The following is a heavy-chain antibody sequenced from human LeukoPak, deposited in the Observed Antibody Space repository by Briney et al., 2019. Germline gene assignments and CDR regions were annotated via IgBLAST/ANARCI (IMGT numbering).Heavy chain of an antibody. CDR3: ASMGKRYHAAFDI. CDR2: IYYSWST. CDR1: GGSISSYY. Sequence: PSETLALTCTGSGGSISSYYWSWIRQPPGKGLEWVGYIYYSWSTNYNPSLKSRVTISVDTSKNQFSLKLSSVTAADTAVYYCASMGKRYHAAFDIWGQGTMVTVSS. D-gene: IGHD3-9*01. J-gene: IGHJ3*02. V-gene: IGHV4-59*01.